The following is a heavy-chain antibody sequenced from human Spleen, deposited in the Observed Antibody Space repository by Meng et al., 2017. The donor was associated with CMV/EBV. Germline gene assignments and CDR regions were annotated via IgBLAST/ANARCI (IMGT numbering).Heavy chain of an antibody. V-gene: IGHV1-46*01. J-gene: IGHJ6*02. D-gene: IGHD3-9*01. Sequence: ASVKVSCKASGGTFSSYAISWVRQAPGQGLEWMGMINPSGGITNYAQKFQDRVTMTRDTSTSTVYMELSRLRSEDTAVYYCARTPPWPYDILTDYYYAIDVWGQGTTVTVSS. CDR3: ARTPPWPYDILTDYYYAIDV. CDR2: INPSGGIT. CDR1: GGTFSSYA.